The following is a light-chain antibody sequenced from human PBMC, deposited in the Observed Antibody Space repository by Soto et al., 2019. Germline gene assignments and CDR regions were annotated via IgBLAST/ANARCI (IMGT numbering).Light chain of an antibody. CDR3: QQYGSPIT. J-gene: IGKJ5*01. CDR2: GAS. CDR1: QSVSSSY. Sequence: EIVLTQSPGTLSLSPGERATLSCRASQSVSSSYLAWYQQEPGQAPRLLIYGASSRATGIPDRFSGSGSGTDFTLTISRLEPEDFAVYYCQQYGSPITFGQGPRLEIK. V-gene: IGKV3-20*01.